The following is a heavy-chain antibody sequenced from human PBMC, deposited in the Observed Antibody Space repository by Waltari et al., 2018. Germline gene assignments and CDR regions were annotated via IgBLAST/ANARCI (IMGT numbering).Heavy chain of an antibody. Sequence: EVQLLESGGGLAQPGGSLRLSCAASGFTFSNCTMSWVRQAPGKGLEGVSVMTGSGDATHDADSVKGRFTISRDNSKNTLYLQMNNLRAEDTAVYYCAKSPKVATIFDYWGQGTLVTVS. J-gene: IGHJ4*02. CDR3: AKSPKVATIFDY. D-gene: IGHD5-12*01. CDR1: GFTFSNCT. CDR2: MTGSGDAT. V-gene: IGHV3-23*01.